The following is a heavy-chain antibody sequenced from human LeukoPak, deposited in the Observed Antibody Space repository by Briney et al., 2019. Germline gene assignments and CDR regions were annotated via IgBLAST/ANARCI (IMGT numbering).Heavy chain of an antibody. CDR1: GGSISSNNYY. J-gene: IGHJ6*02. D-gene: IGHD2-2*01. CDR3: ARGSVDCSSASCNTIYQYYGMDI. V-gene: IGHV4-39*02. CDR2: IHDSGST. Sequence: SETLSLTCTVSGGSISSNNYYWGWIRQPPGQGLEWIGTIHDSGSTYYNPSLKSRVTISVDMSKHHFSLKLSSVTAADTAAYYCARGSVDCSSASCNTIYQYYGMDIWGQGTTVTVAS.